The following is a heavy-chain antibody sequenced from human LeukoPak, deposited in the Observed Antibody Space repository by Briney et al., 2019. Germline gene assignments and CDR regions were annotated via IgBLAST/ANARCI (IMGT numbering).Heavy chain of an antibody. V-gene: IGHV3-33*01. D-gene: IGHD2-15*01. Sequence: GGSLRLPCAASGFTFSSYGMHWVRQAPGKGLEWVAVIWYDGSNKYYADSVKGRFTISRDNSKNTLYLQMNSLRAEDTAVYYCAREDIDVVVVAATQHYYYYYGMDVWGQGTTVTVSS. J-gene: IGHJ6*02. CDR2: IWYDGSNK. CDR1: GFTFSSYG. CDR3: AREDIDVVVVAATQHYYYYYGMDV.